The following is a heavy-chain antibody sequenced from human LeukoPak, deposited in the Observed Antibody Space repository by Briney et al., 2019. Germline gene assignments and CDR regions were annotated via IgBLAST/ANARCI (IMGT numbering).Heavy chain of an antibody. CDR1: GGTLRRHT. Sequence: ASVKVSCKASGGTLRRHTITWVRQAPGQGLEWMGRIIPMMSIANYAQKFQGRVTITADTSTDTAYMDLISLRSEDTAVYYCASRSHKTIVGADTREVGDYWGQGTLVTVSS. J-gene: IGHJ4*02. CDR3: ASRSHKTIVGADTREVGDY. CDR2: IIPMMSIA. D-gene: IGHD6-19*01. V-gene: IGHV1-69*02.